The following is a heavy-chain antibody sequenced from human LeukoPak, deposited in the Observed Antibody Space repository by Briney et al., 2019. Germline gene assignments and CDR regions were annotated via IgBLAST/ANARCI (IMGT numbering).Heavy chain of an antibody. D-gene: IGHD6-13*01. V-gene: IGHV4-59*01. CDR3: ASSSSWYRSSGRYFDS. Sequence: SETLSLTCTVSGGSISSYWWSWIRQPPGKGLEWIGYMYYSGSTNYNPSLKSRVTISVDTSNNQFSLKLSSVTAADTAVYYCASSSSWYRSSGRYFDSWGQGTLVTVSS. CDR1: GGSISSYW. CDR2: MYYSGST. J-gene: IGHJ4*02.